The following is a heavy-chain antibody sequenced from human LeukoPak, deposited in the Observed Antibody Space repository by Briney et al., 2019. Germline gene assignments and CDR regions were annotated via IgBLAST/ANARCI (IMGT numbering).Heavy chain of an antibody. CDR3: AKEGAYSNYFDY. CDR2: ISGSGGST. D-gene: IGHD4-11*01. J-gene: IGHJ4*02. V-gene: IGHV3-23*01. CDR1: GFTFSSYA. Sequence: GGSLRLSCAASGFTFSSYAMSWVRQAPGKGLEWVSAISGSGGSTYYADSVKGRFTLSRDNSKNTLYLQMNSLRADDTAGYYCAKEGAYSNYFDYWGQGTLVTVSS.